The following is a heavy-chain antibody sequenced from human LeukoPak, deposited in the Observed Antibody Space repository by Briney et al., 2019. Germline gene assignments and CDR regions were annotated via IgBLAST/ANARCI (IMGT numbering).Heavy chain of an antibody. Sequence: SETLSLTCAVYGGPFSGYYWSWIRQPPGKGLEWIGEINHSGSTNYNPSLKSRVTISVDTSKNQFSLKLSSVTAADTAVYYCARSKPGIAAAGFWFDPWGQGTLVTVSS. CDR1: GGPFSGYY. CDR2: INHSGST. D-gene: IGHD6-13*01. V-gene: IGHV4-34*01. J-gene: IGHJ5*02. CDR3: ARSKPGIAAAGFWFDP.